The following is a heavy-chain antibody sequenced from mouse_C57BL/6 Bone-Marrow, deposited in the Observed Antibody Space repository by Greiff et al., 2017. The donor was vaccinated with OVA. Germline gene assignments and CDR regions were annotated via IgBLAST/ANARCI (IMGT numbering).Heavy chain of an antibody. CDR3: ARWGWGYWYFDV. D-gene: IGHD1-1*02. Sequence: VQLQQSGPELVKPGASVKIPCKASGYTFTDYNMDWVKQSHGKSLEWIGDINPNNGGTIYNQKFKGQATLTVDKSSSTAYMELRSLTSEDTAVYYCARWGWGYWYFDVWGTGTTVTVSS. J-gene: IGHJ1*03. V-gene: IGHV1-18*01. CDR2: INPNNGGT. CDR1: GYTFTDYN.